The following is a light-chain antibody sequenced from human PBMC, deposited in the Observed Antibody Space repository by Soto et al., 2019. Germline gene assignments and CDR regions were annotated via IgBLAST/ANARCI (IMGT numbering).Light chain of an antibody. V-gene: IGKV3-20*01. CDR1: QSVTSSY. CDR2: GAS. Sequence: EIVLTQSPGTLSLSPGERATLSCRASQSVTSSYLAWYQQKPGQAPRLLIYGASSSATGIPNRFSGSGSGKDFTLTISRLEPEEFALYYCQQYGSSPLTFGQGTKLEIK. CDR3: QQYGSSPLT. J-gene: IGKJ2*01.